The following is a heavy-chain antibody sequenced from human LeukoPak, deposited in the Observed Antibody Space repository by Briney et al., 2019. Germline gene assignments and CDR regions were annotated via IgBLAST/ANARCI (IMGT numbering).Heavy chain of an antibody. Sequence: SETLSLTCIVSGGSISNNSYYWGWIRQPPGKGLEWIGSIYYSGSTYYNPSLKSRVTISVDTSKNQFSLKLSSVTAADTAVYYCARMWQMATAHFDYWGQGTLVTVSS. CDR3: ARMWQMATAHFDY. V-gene: IGHV4-39*01. CDR1: GGSISNNSYY. D-gene: IGHD5-24*01. J-gene: IGHJ4*02. CDR2: IYYSGST.